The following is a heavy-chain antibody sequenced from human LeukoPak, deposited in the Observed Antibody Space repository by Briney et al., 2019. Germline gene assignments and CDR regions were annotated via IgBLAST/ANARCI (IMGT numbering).Heavy chain of an antibody. CDR2: IKSKTDGGTT. CDR3: TTDPATGDRRFLEWLRYYYYMDV. D-gene: IGHD3-3*01. J-gene: IGHJ6*03. CDR1: GFTFSNAW. V-gene: IGHV3-15*01. Sequence: GGSLRLSCAASGFTFSNAWMSWVRQAPGKGLEWVGRIKSKTDGGTTDYAAPVKGRFTISRDDSKNTLYLQMNSLKTEDTAVYYCTTDPATGDRRFLEWLRYYYYMDVWGKGTTVTVSS.